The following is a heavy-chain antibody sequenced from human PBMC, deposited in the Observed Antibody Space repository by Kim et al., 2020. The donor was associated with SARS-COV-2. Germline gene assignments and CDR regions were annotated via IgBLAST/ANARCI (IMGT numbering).Heavy chain of an antibody. CDR3: AKDLKQLNLQPSDY. D-gene: IGHD6-6*01. V-gene: IGHV3-23*01. J-gene: IGHJ4*02. Sequence: APSVKGRFTIARDNPKNTLYLQMNSLRAEDTAVYYCAKDLKQLNLQPSDYWGQGTLVTVSS.